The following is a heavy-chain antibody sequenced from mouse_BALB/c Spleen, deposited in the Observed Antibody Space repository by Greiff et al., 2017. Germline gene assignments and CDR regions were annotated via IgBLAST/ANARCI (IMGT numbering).Heavy chain of an antibody. CDR1: GYSFTSYW. J-gene: IGHJ3*01. D-gene: IGHD1-1*01. CDR2: IYPGNSDT. CDR3: TRGDYYGSRSWFAY. V-gene: IGHV1-5*01. Sequence: VHVKQSGPVLARPGASVKMSCKASGYSFTSYWMHWVKQRPGQGLEWIGAIYPGNSDTSYNQKFKGKAKLTAGTSASTAYMELSSLTNEDSAVYYCTRGDYYGSRSWFAYWGQGTLVTVSA.